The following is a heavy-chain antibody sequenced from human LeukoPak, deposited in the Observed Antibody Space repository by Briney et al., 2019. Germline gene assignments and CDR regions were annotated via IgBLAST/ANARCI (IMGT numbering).Heavy chain of an antibody. D-gene: IGHD3-22*01. CDR1: GFSFSSYS. Sequence: GGSLRLSCAASGFSFSSYSMNWVRQAPGKGLEWASSISSSSSYIYYADSVKGRFTISRDNAKNSLYLQMNSLRAEDTAVYYCAREAGNYYDSSGTLSDYWGQGTLVTVSS. CDR3: AREAGNYYDSSGTLSDY. V-gene: IGHV3-21*01. CDR2: ISSSSSYI. J-gene: IGHJ4*02.